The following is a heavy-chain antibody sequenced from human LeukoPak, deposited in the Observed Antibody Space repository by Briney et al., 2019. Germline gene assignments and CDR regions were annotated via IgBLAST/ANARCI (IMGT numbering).Heavy chain of an antibody. J-gene: IGHJ4*02. V-gene: IGHV3-23*01. CDR3: ASKGLLLWFGELLFPY. CDR2: ISGSGGST. D-gene: IGHD3-10*01. CDR1: GFTFSSYA. Sequence: GGSLRLSCAASGFTFSSYAMSWVRQAPGKGLEWVSAISGSGGSTYYADSVKGRFTISRDNSKNTLYLQMNSLRAEDTAVYYCASKGLLLWFGELLFPYWGQGTLVTLSS.